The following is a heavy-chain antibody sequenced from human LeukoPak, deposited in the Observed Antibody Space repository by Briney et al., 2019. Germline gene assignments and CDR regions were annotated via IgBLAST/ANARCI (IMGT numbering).Heavy chain of an antibody. CDR3: ARVWKGNYYDY. Sequence: GASVKVSCKASGYSFTGYYMHWVRQAPGQGLEWMGWINPNSGGTNYAQKFQGRVTMTRDTSISTAYMELSRLRSDDTAIYYCARVWKGNYYDYWGQGTLVTVSS. J-gene: IGHJ4*02. V-gene: IGHV1-2*02. CDR2: INPNSGGT. D-gene: IGHD1-1*01. CDR1: GYSFTGYY.